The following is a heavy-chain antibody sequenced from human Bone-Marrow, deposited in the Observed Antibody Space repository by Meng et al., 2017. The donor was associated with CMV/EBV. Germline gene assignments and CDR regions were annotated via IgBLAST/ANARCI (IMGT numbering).Heavy chain of an antibody. D-gene: IGHD2-2*01. V-gene: IGHV4-34*01. CDR2: INHSGST. CDR3: ARGDIVVVPAFDY. CDR1: GGSFSGYY. J-gene: IGHJ4*02. Sequence: CAVSGGSFSGYYWSWIRQPPGKGLEWIGEINHSGSTDYSPSLKSRVTISVDTSKNQFSLKLSSVTAADTAVYYCARGDIVVVPAFDYWGQGTPVTVSS.